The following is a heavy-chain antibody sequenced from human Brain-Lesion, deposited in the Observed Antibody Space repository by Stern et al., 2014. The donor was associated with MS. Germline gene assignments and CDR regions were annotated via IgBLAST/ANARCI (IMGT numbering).Heavy chain of an antibody. V-gene: IGHV1-45*02. CDR2: ITPFTGNT. J-gene: IGHJ4*02. D-gene: IGHD4-17*01. Sequence: QLVESGAEVKKTGSSVKVSCQASGNTFTNRYLHWVRQAPVQALEWMGWITPFTGNTNYAQNFQDRVTITMDRSMSTAYMDLSSLRSDDTAIYFCAEGGSYGFVYWGQGTLVTVSS. CDR3: AEGGSYGFVY. CDR1: GNTFTNRY.